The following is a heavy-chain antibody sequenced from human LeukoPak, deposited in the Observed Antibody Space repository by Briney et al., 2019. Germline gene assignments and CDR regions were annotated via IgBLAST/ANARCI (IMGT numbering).Heavy chain of an antibody. D-gene: IGHD2-2*02. CDR3: AAQCNDDFCYKRDYMDV. CDR2: INPNSGGT. Sequence: EASVKVSCKTSKNMFTGYFMHWVRQAPGQGLEWIGWINPNSGGTLFARRFQGRVTMTRDTSIGATYMELSRLTSDDTALYYCAAQCNDDFCYKRDYMDVWSEGTMVIVSS. CDR1: KNMFTGYF. J-gene: IGHJ6*03. V-gene: IGHV1-2*02.